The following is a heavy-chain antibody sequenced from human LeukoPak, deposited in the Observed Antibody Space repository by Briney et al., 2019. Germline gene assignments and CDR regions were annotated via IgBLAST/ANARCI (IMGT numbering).Heavy chain of an antibody. CDR3: ARRERLGYSYGRGTFDI. V-gene: IGHV3-66*01. J-gene: IGHJ3*02. CDR1: GFTVSSNY. Sequence: GGSLRLSCAASGFTVSSNYMSWVRHAPGRGLEWVSFINSGGSTDDADSVKGRFTISRDNSKNTLYLQMNSLTAEDTAVYYCARRERLGYSYGRGTFDIWGQGTMVTVSS. D-gene: IGHD5-18*01. CDR2: INSGGST.